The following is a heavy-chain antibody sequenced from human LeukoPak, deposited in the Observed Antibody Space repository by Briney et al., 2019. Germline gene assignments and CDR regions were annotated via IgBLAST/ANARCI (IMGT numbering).Heavy chain of an antibody. CDR1: GFTFSSYG. J-gene: IGHJ2*01. Sequence: TGGSLRLSCVASGFTFSSYGMSWVRQAPGKGLEWVSSISGSGGRTYYADSVKGRFTISRDNSKNTLYLQMNSLRAEDTAVYYCAKDWTGTKPFDLWGRGTLVTVSS. CDR2: ISGSGGRT. D-gene: IGHD3/OR15-3a*01. V-gene: IGHV3-23*01. CDR3: AKDWTGTKPFDL.